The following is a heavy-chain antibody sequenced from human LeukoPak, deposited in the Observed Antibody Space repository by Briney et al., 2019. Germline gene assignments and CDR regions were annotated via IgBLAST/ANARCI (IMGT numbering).Heavy chain of an antibody. CDR3: ARVPDITARPCDT. J-gene: IGHJ5*02. CDR1: GGSFSGYY. D-gene: IGHD1-1*01. Sequence: PSETLSLTCAVYGGSFSGYYWTLIRQTPGKGLEWIGEISHTGLTGSNPSLKSRVTIFGDSSKKQFSLRMTSVTAADTGVYYCARVPDITARPCDTWGPGTLVTVSS. CDR2: ISHTGLT. V-gene: IGHV4-34*01.